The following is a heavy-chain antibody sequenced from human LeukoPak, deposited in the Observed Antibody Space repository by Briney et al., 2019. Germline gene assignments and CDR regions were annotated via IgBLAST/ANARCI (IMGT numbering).Heavy chain of an antibody. D-gene: IGHD5-18*01. V-gene: IGHV3-53*01. CDR3: ARDAGSYAQGLIDY. J-gene: IGHJ4*02. CDR1: GFTVSSNY. CDR2: IYSGGST. Sequence: PGGSLRLSCAASGFTVSSNYMSWVRQAPGKGLEWVSVIYSGGSTYYADSVKGRFTISRDNSKNTLYLQMNSLRAEDTAVYYCARDAGSYAQGLIDYWGQGTLVTVSS.